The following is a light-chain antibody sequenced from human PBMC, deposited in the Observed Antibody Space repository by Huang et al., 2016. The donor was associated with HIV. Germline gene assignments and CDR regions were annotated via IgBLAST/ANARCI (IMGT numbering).Light chain of an antibody. CDR2: AAS. Sequence: IQLTQSPSSLSASVGDRVTITCRASHDISNYLAWYQQQPGKAPKLFIFAASTLQSGVPSRFSGSGSRTDVTLIISSLQPEDVATYYCQQLNAYPPYTFGQGTKVEIK. V-gene: IGKV1-9*01. J-gene: IGKJ2*01. CDR3: QQLNAYPPYT. CDR1: HDISNY.